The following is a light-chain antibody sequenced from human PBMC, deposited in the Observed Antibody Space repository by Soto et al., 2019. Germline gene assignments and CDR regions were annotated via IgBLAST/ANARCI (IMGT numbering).Light chain of an antibody. V-gene: IGKV3-20*01. CDR2: GAS. J-gene: IGKJ3*01. CDR1: QSVSSSY. Sequence: IVLTQSPGPLSLSPGERATLSCKSSQSVSSSYLAWYQQKPGQAPRLLIYGASSRATGIPDRFSGSGSGTDFTLTISRLEPEDVAVYYCQQYGSSPFTFGPGTKVDIK. CDR3: QQYGSSPFT.